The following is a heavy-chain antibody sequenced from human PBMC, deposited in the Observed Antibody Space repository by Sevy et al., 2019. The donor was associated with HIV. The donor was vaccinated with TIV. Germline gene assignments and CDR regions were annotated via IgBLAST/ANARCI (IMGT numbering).Heavy chain of an antibody. CDR2: ISRSGGST. V-gene: IGHV3-23*01. Sequence: GGSLRLSCAASGFTFSSYAMSWVRQAPGKGLEWVSAISRSGGSTYYADSVKGRFTISRDNSKNTLYLQLDSLRGEDTAVYYCARDPDIGDYVLLFDYWGQGTLVTVSS. J-gene: IGHJ4*02. CDR1: GFTFSSYA. D-gene: IGHD4-17*01. CDR3: ARDPDIGDYVLLFDY.